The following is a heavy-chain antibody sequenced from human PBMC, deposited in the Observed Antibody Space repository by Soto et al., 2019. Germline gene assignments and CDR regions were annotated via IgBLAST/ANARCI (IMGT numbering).Heavy chain of an antibody. CDR3: ARGEDAFFYYGLDV. CDR1: GGSITSSY. CDR2: IYDTGISGYTPST. J-gene: IGHJ6*02. Sequence: SETLSLTCTVSGGSITSSYWSWIRRPTGKGLEWIAYIYDTGISGYTPSTSYNPSLKSRVTMSVDTSKRQFSLKLTSVTAADTAVYYCARGEDAFFYYGLDVWGQGITVTVSS. V-gene: IGHV4-59*01.